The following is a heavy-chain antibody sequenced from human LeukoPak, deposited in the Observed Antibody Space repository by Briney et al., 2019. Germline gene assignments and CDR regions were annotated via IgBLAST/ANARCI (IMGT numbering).Heavy chain of an antibody. Sequence: TSETLSLTCTVSGASISSWYWSWIRQPPGKGLEWIGNIHGSGNTNYNPSLKSRLSMSLDTSRNQFSLNLTSVTAADTATYYCARETMLAGFASGLGFNYWGQGILVIVSS. CDR2: IHGSGNT. V-gene: IGHV4-59*01. J-gene: IGHJ4*02. CDR3: ARETMLAGFASGLGFNY. CDR1: GASISSWY. D-gene: IGHD6-19*01.